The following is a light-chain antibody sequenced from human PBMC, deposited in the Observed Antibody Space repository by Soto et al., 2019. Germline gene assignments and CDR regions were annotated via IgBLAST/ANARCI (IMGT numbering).Light chain of an antibody. CDR2: AAS. V-gene: IGKV3-20*01. CDR1: LSVASNY. J-gene: IGKJ1*01. CDR3: QKYGSAPWT. Sequence: EIVLTQSPGTLPLSPGERATLSCRASLSVASNYLAWYQQKPGPAPRLLIYAASGRDTGIPDRFSGSGSGTDFTLTISRLEPADFAVYYCQKYGSAPWTFGQGTKVEIK.